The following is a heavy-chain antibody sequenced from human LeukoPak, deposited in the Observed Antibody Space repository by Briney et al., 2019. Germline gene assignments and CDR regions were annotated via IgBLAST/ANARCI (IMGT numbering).Heavy chain of an antibody. V-gene: IGHV4-31*03. Sequence: SQTLSLTCTVSGGSISSGGYYWSCIPQHPGQGLEWIGYIYYSGSTYYNPVLKSRVTISVDTSKNQFSLKLSSVTAADTAVYYCAGESDPYYYGMDVWGQGTTVTVSS. CDR3: AGESDPYYYGMDV. CDR2: IYYSGST. CDR1: GGSISSGGYY. J-gene: IGHJ6*02.